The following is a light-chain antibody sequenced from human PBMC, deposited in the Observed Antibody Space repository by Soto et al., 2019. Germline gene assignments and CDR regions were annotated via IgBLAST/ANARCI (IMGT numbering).Light chain of an antibody. V-gene: IGLV2-14*01. Sequence: QSALTQPASVSGSPGQSITISCTGISSDVGGYKFVSWYQQHPGKAPKLMIYEVSNRPSGVSSRFSGSKSGNTASLTISGLQAEDEADYYCGSYTGSIYVFGPGTKLTVL. J-gene: IGLJ1*01. CDR3: GSYTGSIYV. CDR1: SSDVGGYKF. CDR2: EVS.